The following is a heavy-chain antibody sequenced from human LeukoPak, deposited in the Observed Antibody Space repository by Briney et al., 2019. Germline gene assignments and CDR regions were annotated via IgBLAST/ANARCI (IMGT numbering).Heavy chain of an antibody. D-gene: IGHD6-13*01. V-gene: IGHV3-30*03. J-gene: IGHJ4*02. CDR2: ISYDGSNK. CDR1: GFTFNNYG. CDR3: ARDSYSSSRNDY. Sequence: PGGSLRLSCAASGFTFNNYGMHWVRQAPGKGLEWVAVISYDGSNKYYADSVKGRFTISRDNSKNTLYLQMNSLRTEDTAVYFCARDSYSSSRNDYWGQGTLVTVSS.